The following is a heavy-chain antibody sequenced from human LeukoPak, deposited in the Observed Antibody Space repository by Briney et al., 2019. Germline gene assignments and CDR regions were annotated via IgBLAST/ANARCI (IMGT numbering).Heavy chain of an antibody. CDR1: GGSFRSYY. CDR2: IFYSGSM. CDR3: ARQTTVISFDY. D-gene: IGHD4-17*01. Sequence: SETLSLTCTVSGGSFRSYYWTWIRQPPGKGLEWMGYIFYSGSMYYNPSLKSRLTISVDTSKNQFSLKLRSVTAADTAVYYCARQTTVISFDYWGQGALVTVSS. V-gene: IGHV4-30-4*01. J-gene: IGHJ4*02.